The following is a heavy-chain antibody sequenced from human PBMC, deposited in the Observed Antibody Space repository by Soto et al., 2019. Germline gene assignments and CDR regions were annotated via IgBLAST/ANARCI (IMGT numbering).Heavy chain of an antibody. CDR3: ARYGRSGDRCYDY. D-gene: IGHD2-15*01. Sequence: GGSLRLSCAASGFTFSNYWMSWVRQAPGKGLEWVANIKQDGSEKFYVDSVKGRFTISRDNAENSLSLQMNSLRAEDTAFYYCARYGRSGDRCYDYWGQGTLVTVSS. CDR1: GFTFSNYW. J-gene: IGHJ4*01. V-gene: IGHV3-7*01. CDR2: IKQDGSEK.